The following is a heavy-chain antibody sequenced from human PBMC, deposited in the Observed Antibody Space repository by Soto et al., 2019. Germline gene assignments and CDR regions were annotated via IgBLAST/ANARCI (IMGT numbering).Heavy chain of an antibody. D-gene: IGHD3-10*01. CDR1: GFTFSSYE. CDR2: ISDSGGTR. Sequence: LRLSCAASGFTFSSYEMVWVRQTPGQGLEWVSYISDSGGTRHYADSVKGRFTISRDNAKNSLYLQMDNLRGEDTAVYYCARVPYYYGSGSYYNPDYWGQGTLVTVSS. J-gene: IGHJ4*02. V-gene: IGHV3-48*03. CDR3: ARVPYYYGSGSYYNPDY.